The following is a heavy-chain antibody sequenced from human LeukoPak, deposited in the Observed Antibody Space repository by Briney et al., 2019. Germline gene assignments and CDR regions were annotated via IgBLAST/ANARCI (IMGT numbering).Heavy chain of an antibody. CDR1: GGSISSSSYY. D-gene: IGHD2-15*01. CDR2: IYYSGST. CDR3: ARVVVAATAWFDP. V-gene: IGHV4-39*01. Sequence: PSETLSLTCTVSGGSISSSSYYWGWIRQPPGKGLEWIGSIYYSGSTYYNPSLKSRVTISVDTSKNQLSLKLSSVTAADTAVYYCARVVVAATAWFDPWGQGTLVTVSS. J-gene: IGHJ5*02.